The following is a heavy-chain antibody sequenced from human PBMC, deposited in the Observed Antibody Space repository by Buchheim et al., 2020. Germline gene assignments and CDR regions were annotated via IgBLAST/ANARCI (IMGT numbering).Heavy chain of an antibody. V-gene: IGHV4-34*01. Sequence: QVQLQQWGAGLLKPSETLSLTCAVYGGSFSGYYWSWIRQPPGKGQEWIGEINHSGSTNYNPSLKSRVTISVDNSKNHFSLKLSSVTAADTAVYYCATRALSGDCSSTSCYPDFDYWGQGTL. J-gene: IGHJ4*02. D-gene: IGHD2-2*01. CDR3: ATRALSGDCSSTSCYPDFDY. CDR1: GGSFSGYY. CDR2: INHSGST.